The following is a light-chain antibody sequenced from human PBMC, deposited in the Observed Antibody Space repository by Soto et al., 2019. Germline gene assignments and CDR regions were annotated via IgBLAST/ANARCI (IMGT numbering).Light chain of an antibody. V-gene: IGKV1-6*01. CDR2: AAS. CDR1: QGIRHD. Sequence: AIEMTQSPSSLSVSVGDRVTITCRASQGIRHDLGWYQQKPGKAPKLLIYAASSLQSGVPSRFSGSGSGTDFTLTISNLQPDDFATYYCQQSESYSLTFGGGTKVDIK. J-gene: IGKJ4*01. CDR3: QQSESYSLT.